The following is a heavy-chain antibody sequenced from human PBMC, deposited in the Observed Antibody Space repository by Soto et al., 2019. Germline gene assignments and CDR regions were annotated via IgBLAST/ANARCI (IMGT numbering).Heavy chain of an antibody. D-gene: IGHD2-15*01. CDR1: GFSFRDYA. Sequence: DVQLLESGGGLVQPGGSLRLSCAASGFSFRDYAMSWARQAPGKGLEWVAAICNSGNFIYYADSVKGRFTVSRDNSKNPQHLKMNSLGVEDTAEYYCARLFESATALWGQGTLVTVSS. V-gene: IGHV3-23*01. J-gene: IGHJ4*01. CDR2: ICNSGNFI. CDR3: ARLFESATAL.